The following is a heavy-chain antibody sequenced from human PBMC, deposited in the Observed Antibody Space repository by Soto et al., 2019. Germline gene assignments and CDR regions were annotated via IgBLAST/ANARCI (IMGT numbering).Heavy chain of an antibody. CDR1: GFTFDDYA. J-gene: IGHJ4*02. CDR3: AKDIRSGDLRFLEWLLFDY. Sequence: GGSLRLSCAASGFTFDDYAMHWVRQAPGKGLEWVSLISGDGGSTYYADSVKGRFTISRDNSKNSLYLQMNSLRTEDTALYYCAKDIRSGDLRFLEWLLFDYWGQGTLVTVSS. D-gene: IGHD3-3*01. V-gene: IGHV3-43*02. CDR2: ISGDGGST.